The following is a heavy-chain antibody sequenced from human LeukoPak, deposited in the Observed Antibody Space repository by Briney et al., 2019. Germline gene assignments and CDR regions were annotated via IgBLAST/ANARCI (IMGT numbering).Heavy chain of an antibody. J-gene: IGHJ4*02. Sequence: GGSLRLSCAASGFTVSSNYMSWVRQAPGKGLEWVSAISGSGGSTYYADSVKGRFTISRDNSKNTLYLQMNSLRAEDTAVYYCAKGTWLWFGESFPAYFDYWGQGTLVTVSS. CDR1: GFTVSSNY. V-gene: IGHV3-23*01. CDR3: AKGTWLWFGESFPAYFDY. CDR2: ISGSGGST. D-gene: IGHD3-10*01.